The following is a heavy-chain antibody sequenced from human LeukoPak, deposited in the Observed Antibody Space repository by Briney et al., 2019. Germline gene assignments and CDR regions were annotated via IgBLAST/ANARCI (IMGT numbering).Heavy chain of an antibody. V-gene: IGHV4-59*01. CDR2: IYYSGST. J-gene: IGHJ4*02. CDR3: ARVRSNDYMFDY. CDR1: GGSISSYY. Sequence: SETLSLTCTVSGGSISSYYWSWIRQPPGKGLEWIGYIYYSGSTNYNPSLKSRVTISVDTSKNQFSLKLSSVTAADTAVYYCARVRSNDYMFDYWGQGTLVTVPS. D-gene: IGHD4/OR15-4a*01.